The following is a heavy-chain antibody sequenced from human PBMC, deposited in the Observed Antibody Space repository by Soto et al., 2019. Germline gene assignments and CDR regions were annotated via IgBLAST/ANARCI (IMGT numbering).Heavy chain of an antibody. D-gene: IGHD3-10*01. V-gene: IGHV4-31*03. J-gene: IGHJ6*02. CDR2: IYYSEST. Sequence: SETLSLTCTVSGGSISSGGCYWNWIRQRPGKGLEWIGYIYYSESTYYNPSLKSRVTISVDTSKNQFSLKLSSVTAADTGVYYCVTXRQIFDYYASGSGGTDVWGQGTTVTVSS. CDR1: GGSISSGGCY. CDR3: VTXRQIFDYYASGSGGTDV.